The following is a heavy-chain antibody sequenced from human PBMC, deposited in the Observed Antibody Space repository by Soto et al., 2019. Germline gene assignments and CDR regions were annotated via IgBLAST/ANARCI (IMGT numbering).Heavy chain of an antibody. CDR3: ARETAGYCSSTSCYYYGMDV. J-gene: IGHJ6*02. CDR1: GFTFSSYA. Sequence: QVQLVESGGGVVQPGRSLRLSCAASGFTFSSYAMHWVRQAPGKGLEWVAVISYDGSNKYYADSVKGRFTISRDNSKNTLYLPMNSLRAEDTAVYYCARETAGYCSSTSCYYYGMDVWGQGTTVTVSS. D-gene: IGHD2-2*01. V-gene: IGHV3-30-3*01. CDR2: ISYDGSNK.